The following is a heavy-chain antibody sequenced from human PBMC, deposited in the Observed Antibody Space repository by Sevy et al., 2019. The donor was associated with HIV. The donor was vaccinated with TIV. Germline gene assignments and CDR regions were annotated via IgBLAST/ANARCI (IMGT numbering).Heavy chain of an antibody. CDR2: ISGSGGSA. CDR3: AKGLRGTTTNNWFDP. D-gene: IGHD4-17*01. J-gene: IGHJ5*02. V-gene: IGHV3-23*01. CDR1: GFTFSSYG. Sequence: GGSLRLSCAASGFTFSSYGMHWVRQGPGKGLEWVSTISGSGGSAYYADSVKGRFTISRDNSKNTLFLQMHSLRAEDTAVYYCAKGLRGTTTNNWFDPWGQGTLVTVSS.